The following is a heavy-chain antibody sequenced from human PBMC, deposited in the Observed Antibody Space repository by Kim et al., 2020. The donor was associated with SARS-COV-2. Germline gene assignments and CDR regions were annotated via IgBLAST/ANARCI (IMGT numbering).Heavy chain of an antibody. J-gene: IGHJ6*02. CDR3: ARLRGWNLDV. D-gene: IGHD3-10*01. Sequence: GGSLRLSCAASGFTVSTNHMSWVRQAPGKGLECVSIVYSGGLTYYADSVKGRFTISRDTSKNTMYLQMNSLRVEDTAVYYCARLRGWNLDVWGQGTTVTVSS. CDR2: VYSGGLT. V-gene: IGHV3-53*01. CDR1: GFTVSTNH.